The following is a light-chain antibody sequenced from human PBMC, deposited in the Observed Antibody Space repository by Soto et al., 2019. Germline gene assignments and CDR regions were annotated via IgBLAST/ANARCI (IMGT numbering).Light chain of an antibody. V-gene: IGKV3-20*01. Sequence: EIVLTQSPGTLSLSPGERATLSCRASKSVSSSYLAWYQQKPGQAPRLLIYGASSRATGIPDRFSGSGSGTDFTLTISRLEPEGFAVYYCQQYGSSPVTFGQGTKVDIK. J-gene: IGKJ1*01. CDR3: QQYGSSPVT. CDR1: KSVSSSY. CDR2: GAS.